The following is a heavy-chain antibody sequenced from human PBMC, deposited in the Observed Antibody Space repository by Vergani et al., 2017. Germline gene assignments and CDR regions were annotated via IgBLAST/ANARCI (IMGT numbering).Heavy chain of an antibody. D-gene: IGHD5-24*01. CDR1: GFTFSHYS. J-gene: IGHJ6*03. V-gene: IGHV3-66*01. CDR3: ARVREYYYYYYMDV. Sequence: EVQMVESGGGLVKPGGSLRLSCVASGFTFSHYSMNWVRQAPGKGLEWVSVIYSGGSTYYADSVKGRFTISRDNSKNTLYLQMNSLRAEDTAVYYCARVREYYYYYYMDVWGKGTTVTVSS. CDR2: IYSGGST.